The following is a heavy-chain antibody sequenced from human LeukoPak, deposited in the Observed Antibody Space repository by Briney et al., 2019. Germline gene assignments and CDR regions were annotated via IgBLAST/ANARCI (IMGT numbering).Heavy chain of an antibody. J-gene: IGHJ6*03. V-gene: IGHV4-34*01. CDR3: ARGLGVTTPLLYYYYTDV. D-gene: IGHD4-11*01. CDR1: GGSFSGYY. Sequence: SETLSLTCAVYGGSFSGYYWSWIRQPPGKGLEGIGEINHSGSTNYNPSLKTRVTISVDTSKNQFSLKLSSVTAADTAVYYCARGLGVTTPLLYYYYTDVWGKGTTVTVSS. CDR2: INHSGST.